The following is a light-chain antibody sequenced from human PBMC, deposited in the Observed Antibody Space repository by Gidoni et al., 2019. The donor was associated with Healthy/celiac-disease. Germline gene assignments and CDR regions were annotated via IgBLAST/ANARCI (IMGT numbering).Light chain of an antibody. V-gene: IGKV1-39*01. CDR3: QQSYSTPFT. CDR2: AAS. J-gene: IGKJ4*01. CDR1: QSIISY. Sequence: DIQMTQSPSSLCASVGDRVTITCRSSQSIISYLNWYQQKPGKAPKLLIYAASSLQSGVPSRFSGSGSGTDFTLTISSLQPEDFATYYCQQSYSTPFTFXGXTKVEIK.